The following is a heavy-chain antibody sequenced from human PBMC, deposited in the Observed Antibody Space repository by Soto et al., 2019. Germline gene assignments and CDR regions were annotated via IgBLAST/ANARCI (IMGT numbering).Heavy chain of an antibody. CDR1: GYSLSSYG. CDR3: ARGGYYDSSGARNYHYYGMDV. V-gene: IGHV1-18*01. Sequence: QAQLVQSGAEVKKPGASVKVSCKASGYSLSSYGITWVRQAPGEGLEWLGWISPYNDDTKYAQRLQGRVTMTTDTSTRTAYMDIRGLRSDDTAIYYCARGGYYDSSGARNYHYYGMDVWGQGTTVTVSS. D-gene: IGHD3-22*01. J-gene: IGHJ6*02. CDR2: ISPYNDDT.